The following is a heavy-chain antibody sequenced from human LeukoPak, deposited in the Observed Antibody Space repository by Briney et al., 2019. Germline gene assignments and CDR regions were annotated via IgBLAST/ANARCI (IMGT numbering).Heavy chain of an antibody. CDR2: ISWNSGSI. CDR1: GVTFDDYA. V-gene: IGHV3-9*01. Sequence: GGSLRLSCAASGVTFDDYAWHWVRQAPGKGLEWVSGISWNSGSICYADSVKGRFTISRDKAKNSLYLQMNSLRAEDTALYYCAKGACSSTNCYTDNWFDPWGQGTLVTVSS. D-gene: IGHD2-2*02. J-gene: IGHJ5*02. CDR3: AKGACSSTNCYTDNWFDP.